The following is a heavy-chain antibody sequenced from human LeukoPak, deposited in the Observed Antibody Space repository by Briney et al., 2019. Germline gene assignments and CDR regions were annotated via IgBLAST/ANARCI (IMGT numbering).Heavy chain of an antibody. J-gene: IGHJ4*02. CDR2: IKSDGTIT. CDR3: AKGFLPFIAAAGLDY. V-gene: IGHV3-74*01. D-gene: IGHD6-13*01. Sequence: GGSLRLSCAASGFTFSSYWMHWVRQAPGKGLVWVSGIKSDGTITHYADSVKGRFTIYRDNSKNSLSLQMNSLRTEDTALYYCAKGFLPFIAAAGLDYWGQGTLVTVSS. CDR1: GFTFSSYW.